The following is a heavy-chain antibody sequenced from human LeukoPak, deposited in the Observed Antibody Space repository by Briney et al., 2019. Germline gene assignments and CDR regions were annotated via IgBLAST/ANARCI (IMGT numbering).Heavy chain of an antibody. CDR3: ARDGSQGYCSGGSCFYNGMDV. CDR1: GGSISSGTYY. J-gene: IGHJ6*02. D-gene: IGHD2-15*01. Sequence: PSQTLSLTCTVSGGSISSGTYYWSWIRQPAGEGLEWIGRIYLNESPTYSPSLKSRVTISIDTSKNQFSLKLSSVTAADTAVYYCARDGSQGYCSGGSCFYNGMDVWGQGTTVTVSS. V-gene: IGHV4-61*02. CDR2: IYLNESP.